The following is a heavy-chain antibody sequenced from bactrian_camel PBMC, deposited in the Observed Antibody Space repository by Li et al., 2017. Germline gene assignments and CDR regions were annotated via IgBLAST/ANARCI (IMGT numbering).Heavy chain of an antibody. CDR1: GYKSYY. J-gene: IGHJ6*01. CDR3: AARGPYCYTKLSVRDFGY. Sequence: DVQLVESGGGSVQAGGSLKLSCVVSGYKSYYMAWFRQAPGNERDGVAAIDSDGRSAYAASVKGRFTISNDNVKNTLTLQMNSLKPEDTAMYYCAARGPYCYTKLSVRDFGYWGQGTQVTVS. CDR2: IDSDGRSA. V-gene: IGHV3S40*01. D-gene: IGHD2*01.